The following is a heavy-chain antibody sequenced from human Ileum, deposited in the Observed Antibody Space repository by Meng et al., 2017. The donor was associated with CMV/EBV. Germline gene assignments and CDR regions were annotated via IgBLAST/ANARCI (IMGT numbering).Heavy chain of an antibody. J-gene: IGHJ5*02. V-gene: IGHV4-39*07. Sequence: RRPASGPGLVKPSEALSLTCTVSGGTIRSSSYYWGWTRQPPGKGLEWIGSIYYSGSTYYNPSLKSRVTISVDTSKNQFSLKLSSVTAADTAVYYCARGHCSSTSCYGGDWFDPWGQGTLVTVSS. D-gene: IGHD2-2*01. CDR3: ARGHCSSTSCYGGDWFDP. CDR1: GGTIRSSSYY. CDR2: IYYSGST.